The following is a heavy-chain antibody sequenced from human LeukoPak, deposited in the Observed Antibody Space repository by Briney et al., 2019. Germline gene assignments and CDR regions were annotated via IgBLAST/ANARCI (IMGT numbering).Heavy chain of an antibody. V-gene: IGHV4-4*02. CDR2: IYHSGST. J-gene: IGHJ5*02. D-gene: IGHD6-13*01. CDR3: AREKGIAAAGRGSPFWFDP. CDR1: GGSISSSNW. Sequence: SETLSLTCAVSGGSISSSNWWSWVRQPPGKGLEWIGEIYHSGSTNYNPSLKSRVTISVDKSKNQFSLKLSSVIAADTAVYYCAREKGIAAAGRGSPFWFDPWGQGTLVTVSS.